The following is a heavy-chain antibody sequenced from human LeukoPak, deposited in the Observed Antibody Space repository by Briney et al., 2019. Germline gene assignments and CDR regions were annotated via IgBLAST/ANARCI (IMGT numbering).Heavy chain of an antibody. CDR2: IYYSGST. V-gene: IGHV4-61*05. CDR3: ARSSSYYWLWFDP. J-gene: IGHJ5*02. D-gene: IGHD6-13*01. Sequence: PSETLSLTCTVSGGSISSSSYYWGWIRQPPGKGLEWIGYIYYSGSTNYNPSLKSRVTISVDTSKNQFSLKLTSVTAADTAVYYCARSSSYYWLWFDPWGQGTLVTVSS. CDR1: GGSISSSSYY.